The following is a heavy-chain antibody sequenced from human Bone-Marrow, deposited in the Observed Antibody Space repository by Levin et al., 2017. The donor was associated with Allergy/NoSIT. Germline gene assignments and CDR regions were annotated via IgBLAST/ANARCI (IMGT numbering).Heavy chain of an antibody. Sequence: RASVKVSCKASGYTFTSYDINWVRQATGQGLEWMGWMNPNSGNTGYAQKFQGRVTMTRNTSISTAYMELSSLRSEDTAVYYCARVVVRGVIIRGGGTYYFDYWGQGTLVTVSS. CDR1: GYTFTSYD. J-gene: IGHJ4*02. CDR3: ARVVVRGVIIRGGGTYYFDY. V-gene: IGHV1-8*01. CDR2: MNPNSGNT. D-gene: IGHD3-10*01.